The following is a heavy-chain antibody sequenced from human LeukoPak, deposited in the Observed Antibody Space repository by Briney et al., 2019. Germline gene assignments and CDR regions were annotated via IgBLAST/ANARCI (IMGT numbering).Heavy chain of an antibody. CDR2: TSARGGCT. Sequence: PGGSLRLSCAASGFTFSTYGLSGVRQAPGKGLEWVSATSARGGCTYYADSFKGRLTTSRDNSKNTLYLQMNSLRAEDTAVYYCAKRSDYGGNWNYFYYWGQGTLVTVSS. D-gene: IGHD4-23*01. J-gene: IGHJ4*02. CDR1: GFTFSTYG. CDR3: AKRSDYGGNWNYFYY. V-gene: IGHV3-23*01.